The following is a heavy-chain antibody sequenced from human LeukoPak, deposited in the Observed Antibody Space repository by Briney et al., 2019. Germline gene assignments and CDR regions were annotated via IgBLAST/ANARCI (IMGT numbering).Heavy chain of an antibody. Sequence: GGSLRLSCAASGFTFSSYGMHWVRQAPGKGLEWAAVISYDGSNKYYADSVKGRFTISRDNSKNTLYLQMNSLRAEDTAIYYCAKDQSGWSGYATPGYWGQGTLVTVSS. V-gene: IGHV3-30*18. J-gene: IGHJ4*02. CDR2: ISYDGSNK. CDR3: AKDQSGWSGYATPGY. CDR1: GFTFSSYG. D-gene: IGHD5-12*01.